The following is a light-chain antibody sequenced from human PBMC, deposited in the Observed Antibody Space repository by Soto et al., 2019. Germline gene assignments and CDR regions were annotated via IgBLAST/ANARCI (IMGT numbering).Light chain of an antibody. CDR3: QQYGSSIT. J-gene: IGKJ5*01. CDR1: QSVSSSY. V-gene: IGKV3-20*01. Sequence: EIVLTQSPGTLSLSPGERATLSCRASQSVSSSYLAWYQQKPGQAPRLLIYGASSRATGIPDRLSGSGSGTDFTLTISILEPEDFAVYYCQQYGSSITFGQGTRLEIK. CDR2: GAS.